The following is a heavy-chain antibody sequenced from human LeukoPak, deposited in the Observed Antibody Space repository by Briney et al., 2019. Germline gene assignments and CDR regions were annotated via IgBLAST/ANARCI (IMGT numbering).Heavy chain of an antibody. CDR1: GFTFSSYA. V-gene: IGHV3-23*01. D-gene: IGHD5-18*01. CDR3: AKMGYGPTLNFDY. CDR2: ISGSGGST. J-gene: IGHJ4*02. Sequence: GGSLRLSCAASGFTFSSYAMSWVRPAPGKGLEWVSAISGSGGSTYYADSVKGRFTISRDNSKNTLYLQMNSLRAEDTAVYYCAKMGYGPTLNFDYWGQGTLVTVSS.